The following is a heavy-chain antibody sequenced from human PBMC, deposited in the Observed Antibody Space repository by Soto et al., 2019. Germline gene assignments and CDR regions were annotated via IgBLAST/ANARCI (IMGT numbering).Heavy chain of an antibody. CDR1: GGSIGRGEYY. J-gene: IGHJ4*02. V-gene: IGHV4-30-4*01. CDR2: IFYSGRT. D-gene: IGHD2-15*01. Sequence: QVQLQESGPGLVKPSQTLSLTCTVSGGSIGRGEYYWSWIRQPPGKGLEWIGYIFYSGRTFYPPSLHSRITISPDTAKQQSSMNLTSVTAADTAVYYCARAPSVVMLSATPDYWGQGILVTVSS. CDR3: ARAPSVVMLSATPDY.